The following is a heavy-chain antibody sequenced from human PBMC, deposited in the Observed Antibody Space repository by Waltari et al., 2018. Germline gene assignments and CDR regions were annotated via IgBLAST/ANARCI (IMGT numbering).Heavy chain of an antibody. V-gene: IGHV1-24*01. CDR2: FDPEDGET. J-gene: IGHJ4*02. CDR1: GYTLTELS. D-gene: IGHD2-2*01. Sequence: QVQLVQSGAEVKKPGASVKVSCKVSGYTLTELSMHWVRQAPGKGLEWMGGFDPEDGETIYAQKFQGRVTMTEDTSTDTAYMELSSLRSEDTAVYYCATVSPPDIVVVPAAYSFDYWGQGTLVTVSS. CDR3: ATVSPPDIVVVPAAYSFDY.